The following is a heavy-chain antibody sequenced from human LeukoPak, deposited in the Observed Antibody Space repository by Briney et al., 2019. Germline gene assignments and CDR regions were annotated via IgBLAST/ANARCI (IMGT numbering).Heavy chain of an antibody. CDR3: ARDLQTGGMIAFGGVITPGDY. Sequence: ASVKVSCKASGYTFTSYDINWVRQATGQGLEWMGWISPNSGGANYAQKFQGRVTMTRDTSISTAYMELSRLRSDDTAVYYCARDLQTGGMIAFGGVITPGDYWGQGTLVTVSS. J-gene: IGHJ4*02. CDR1: GYTFTSYD. D-gene: IGHD3-16*02. CDR2: ISPNSGGA. V-gene: IGHV1-2*02.